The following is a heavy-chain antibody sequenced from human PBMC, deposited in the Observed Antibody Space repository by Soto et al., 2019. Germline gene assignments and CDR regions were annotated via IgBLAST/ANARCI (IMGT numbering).Heavy chain of an antibody. CDR2: ISAYNGNT. CDR3: ARERGPPYYDFWSGYSQVGGYYYYGKDV. Sequence: ALVKVSCKASGYTFTSYGISWVRQAPGQGLERMGWISAYNGNTNYAQKLQGRVTVTTDTSTSTAYMELRSLRSDDTAVYYCARERGPPYYDFWSGYSQVGGYYYYGKDVWGQGTTVTVSS. J-gene: IGHJ6*02. D-gene: IGHD3-3*01. CDR1: GYTFTSYG. V-gene: IGHV1-18*01.